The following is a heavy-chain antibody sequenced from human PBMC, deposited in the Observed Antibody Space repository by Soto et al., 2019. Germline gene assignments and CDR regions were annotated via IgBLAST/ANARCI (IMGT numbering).Heavy chain of an antibody. J-gene: IGHJ4*02. Sequence: GQSLKISCIGSGYSFAGYWINWGRQKPGKGLEWMGRIDPSDSQTYYSPSFRGHVTISATKSITTVFLQWSSLRASDTAMYYCARQIYDSDTGPNFQYYFDSSGQGTPVTVSS. V-gene: IGHV5-10-1*01. D-gene: IGHD3-22*01. CDR1: GYSFAGYW. CDR3: ARQIYDSDTGPNFQYYFDS. CDR2: IDPSDSQT.